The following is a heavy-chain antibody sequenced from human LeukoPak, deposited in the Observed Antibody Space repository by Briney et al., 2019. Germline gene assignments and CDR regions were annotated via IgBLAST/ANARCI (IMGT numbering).Heavy chain of an antibody. CDR2: ISYGGSNK. Sequence: PGGSLRLSCVVSGFTVSNNYMSWVRQAPGKGLEWVAFISYGGSNKYYADSVKGRLTISRDNSKNTLYLQMSSLRVEDTAVYYCAREQLAFIYFDYWGQGTLVTVSS. CDR3: AREQLAFIYFDY. D-gene: IGHD6-13*01. J-gene: IGHJ4*02. CDR1: GFTVSNNY. V-gene: IGHV3-30-3*01.